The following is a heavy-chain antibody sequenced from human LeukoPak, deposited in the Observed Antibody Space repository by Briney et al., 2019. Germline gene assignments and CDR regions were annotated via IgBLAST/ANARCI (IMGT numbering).Heavy chain of an antibody. Sequence: GGSLRLSCAASGFTFSTYTMHWVRQAPGKGLEWVALISYEGSKQNYADSVKGRFTISRDNSQNTLYLEMSGLRTEDTAVYYCARAPYTSGWYFAFDYWGQGILVTVSS. CDR3: ARAPYTSGWYFAFDY. CDR1: GFTFSTYT. J-gene: IGHJ4*02. CDR2: ISYEGSKQ. V-gene: IGHV3-30-3*01. D-gene: IGHD6-19*01.